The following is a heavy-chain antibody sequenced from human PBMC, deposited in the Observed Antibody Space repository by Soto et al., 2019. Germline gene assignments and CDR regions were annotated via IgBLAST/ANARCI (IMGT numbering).Heavy chain of an antibody. V-gene: IGHV4-39*01. CDR1: GGSISSSSYY. Sequence: SETLSLTCTVSGGSISSSSYYWGWIRQPPGKGLEWIGSIYYSGSTYYNPSLKSRVTISVDTSKNQFSLKLSSVTAADTAVYYCARHELELRLRWFDPWGQGTLVTVSS. CDR3: ARHELELRLRWFDP. J-gene: IGHJ5*02. CDR2: IYYSGST. D-gene: IGHD1-7*01.